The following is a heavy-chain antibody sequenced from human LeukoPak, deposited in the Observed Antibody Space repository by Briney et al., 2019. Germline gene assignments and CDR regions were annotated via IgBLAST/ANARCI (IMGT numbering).Heavy chain of an antibody. V-gene: IGHV4-61*01. CDR1: GGSISRSSYY. CDR3: ARHGTSGTNLNWFDP. J-gene: IGHJ5*02. CDR2: IYYSGST. D-gene: IGHD1-1*01. Sequence: SETLSLTCTVSGGSISRSSYYWSWIRQPPGKGLEWIGYIYYSGSTNYNPSLKSRVTISVDTSKNQFSLKLSSVTAADTAVYYCARHGTSGTNLNWFDPWGQGTLVTVSS.